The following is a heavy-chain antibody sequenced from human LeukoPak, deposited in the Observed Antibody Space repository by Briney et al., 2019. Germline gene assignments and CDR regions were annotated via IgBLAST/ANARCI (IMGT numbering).Heavy chain of an antibody. V-gene: IGHV4-61*02. CDR2: IYTSGST. CDR3: ARSLNSGWYYFDY. J-gene: IGHJ4*02. CDR1: GGSISSGGYY. Sequence: SETLSLTCTVSGGSISSGGYYWSWIRQPAGKGLEWIGRIYTSGSTNYNPSLKSRVTISVDTSKNQFSLKLSSVTAADTAVYYCARSLNSGWYYFDYWGPGTLVTVSS. D-gene: IGHD6-19*01.